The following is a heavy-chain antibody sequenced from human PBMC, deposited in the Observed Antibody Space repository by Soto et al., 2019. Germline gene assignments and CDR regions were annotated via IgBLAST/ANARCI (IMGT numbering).Heavy chain of an antibody. Sequence: GGSLRLSCAASGFTFSSYGMHWVRQAPGKGLEWVAVISYDGSNKYYADSVKGRFTISRDNSKNTLYLQMNSLRAEDTAVYYCAKDPHRNYYGSGQFDPWGQGTLVTV. CDR1: GFTFSSYG. CDR3: AKDPHRNYYGSGQFDP. D-gene: IGHD3-10*01. J-gene: IGHJ5*02. CDR2: ISYDGSNK. V-gene: IGHV3-30*18.